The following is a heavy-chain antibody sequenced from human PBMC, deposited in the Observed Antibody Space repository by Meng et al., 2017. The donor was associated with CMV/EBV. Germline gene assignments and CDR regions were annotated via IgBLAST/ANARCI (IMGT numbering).Heavy chain of an antibody. V-gene: IGHV4-59*01. CDR3: ARSEWLGQFDY. Sequence: GSLRLSCTVSGGSISSYYWSWIRQPPGKGLEWIGYIYYSGSTNYNPSLKSRVTISVDTSKNQFSLKLSSVTAADTAMYYCARSEWLGQFDYWGQGTLVTVSS. J-gene: IGHJ4*02. CDR1: GGSISSYY. D-gene: IGHD6-19*01. CDR2: IYYSGST.